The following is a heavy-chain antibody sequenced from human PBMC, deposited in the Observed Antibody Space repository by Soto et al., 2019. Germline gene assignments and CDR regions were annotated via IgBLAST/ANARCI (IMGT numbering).Heavy chain of an antibody. V-gene: IGHV3-23*01. CDR1: GFTFSSYA. J-gene: IGHJ3*02. Sequence: GGSLRLSCAASGFTFSSYAMSWVRQATGKGLEWFSAISGSGGSTYYADSVKGRFTISRDNSKNTLYLQMNSLRAEDTAVYYCAKDSRYYYDSSGYYPDAFDIWGQGTMVTVSS. CDR2: ISGSGGST. CDR3: AKDSRYYYDSSGYYPDAFDI. D-gene: IGHD3-22*01.